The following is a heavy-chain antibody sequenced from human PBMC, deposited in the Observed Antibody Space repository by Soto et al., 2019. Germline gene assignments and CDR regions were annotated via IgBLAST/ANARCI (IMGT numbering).Heavy chain of an antibody. CDR2: ISAYNGNT. J-gene: IGHJ3*02. V-gene: IGHV1-18*01. CDR1: GYTFTSYG. Sequence: ASVKVSCKASGYTFTSYGISWVRQAPGQGLEWMGWISAYNGNTNYAQKLQGRVTMTTDTSTSTAYMELRSLRSDDTAVYYCARFTLGHELERIYDAFDIWGQGTMVTVSS. CDR3: ARFTLGHELERIYDAFDI. D-gene: IGHD1-1*01.